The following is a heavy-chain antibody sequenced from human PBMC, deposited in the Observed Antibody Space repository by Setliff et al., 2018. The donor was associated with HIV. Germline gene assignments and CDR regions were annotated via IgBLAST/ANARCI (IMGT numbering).Heavy chain of an antibody. CDR2: IRNKANSFTI. CDR3: ARNQGSSFGQGFDY. D-gene: IGHD6-13*01. Sequence: RLSCAASGFTLSVHYMDWVRQAPGKGLEWVGRIRNKANSFTIEYAASVKGRFTISKDESKNLLFLQMNSLKTEDTAVYYCARNQGSSFGQGFDYWGQGTLVTVSS. J-gene: IGHJ4*02. V-gene: IGHV3-72*01. CDR1: GFTLSVHY.